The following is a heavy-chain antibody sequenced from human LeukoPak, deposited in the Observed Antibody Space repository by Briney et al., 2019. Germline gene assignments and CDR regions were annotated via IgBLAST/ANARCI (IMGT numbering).Heavy chain of an antibody. CDR1: GYSFTSGW. CDR3: ATFSTYGDFFDF. D-gene: IGHD4-17*01. Sequence: GESLKISCQGSGYSFTSGWIAWVRQMPGKGLEWMGIIYPDDSDIRYNPSFQSQVTMSADKSVNVAYLQWSSLKASDTAMYYCATFSTYGDFFDFWGQGTLVTVSS. CDR2: IYPDDSDI. V-gene: IGHV5-51*01. J-gene: IGHJ4*02.